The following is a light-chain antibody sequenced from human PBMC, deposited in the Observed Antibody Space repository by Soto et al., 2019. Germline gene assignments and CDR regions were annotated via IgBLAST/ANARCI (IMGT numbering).Light chain of an antibody. V-gene: IGKV3-20*01. CDR3: QRYGSSPFT. CDR2: GAS. J-gene: IGKJ3*01. Sequence: EIVMRQSPATLSVSPGEVATLSCSASQSVSTKLAWYQQKPGQPPRLLIYGASSRATGIPDRFSGSGSGTDFTLTISRLEPEDFAVYYCQRYGSSPFTFGPGTKVDIK. CDR1: QSVSTK.